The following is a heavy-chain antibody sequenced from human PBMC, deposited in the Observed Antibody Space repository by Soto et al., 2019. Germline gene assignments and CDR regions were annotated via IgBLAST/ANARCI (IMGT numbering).Heavy chain of an antibody. Sequence: LSLTCTVAGGSISSNYWTWIRQPPGKGLEWIGYVYNSGSTNYNPSLKSRVTISEDTSKSQFSLKVNSMTAADTAVYYCARYRREAVAGYTLDNWGQGILVTVSS. V-gene: IGHV4-59*01. CDR3: ARYRREAVAGYTLDN. J-gene: IGHJ4*02. CDR1: GGSISSNY. D-gene: IGHD6-13*01. CDR2: VYNSGST.